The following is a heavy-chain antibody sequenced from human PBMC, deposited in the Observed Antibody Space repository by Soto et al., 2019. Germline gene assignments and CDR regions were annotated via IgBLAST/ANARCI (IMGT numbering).Heavy chain of an antibody. CDR3: ARSTTRYYYGSGSYYSPQYNWFDP. CDR2: ISSSSSYI. Sequence: GGSLRLSCAASGFTFSSYSMNWVRQAPGKGLEWVSSISSSSSYIYYADSVKGRFTISRDNAKNSLYLQMNSLRAEDTAVYYCARSTTRYYYGSGSYYSPQYNWFDPWGQGTLVNLSS. D-gene: IGHD3-10*01. J-gene: IGHJ5*02. CDR1: GFTFSSYS. V-gene: IGHV3-21*01.